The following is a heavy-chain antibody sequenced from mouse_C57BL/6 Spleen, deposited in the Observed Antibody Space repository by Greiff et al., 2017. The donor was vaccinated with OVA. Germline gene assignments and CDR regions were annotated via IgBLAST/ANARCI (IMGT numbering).Heavy chain of an antibody. J-gene: IGHJ1*03. CDR2: ISSGSSTI. CDR3: ARGVDGYFDV. D-gene: IGHD1-1*01. V-gene: IGHV5-17*01. Sequence: EVMLVESGGGLVKPGGSLKLSCAASGFTFSDYGMHWVRQAPEKGLEWVAYISSGSSTIYYADTVKGRVTISRDNAKNTLFLQMPSLRSEDTAMYYCARGVDGYFDVWGTGTTVTVSS. CDR1: GFTFSDYG.